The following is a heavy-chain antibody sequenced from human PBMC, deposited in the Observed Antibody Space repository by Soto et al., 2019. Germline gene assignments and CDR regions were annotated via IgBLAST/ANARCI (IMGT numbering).Heavy chain of an antibody. CDR1: GFTFSSYW. Sequence: EVQLVESGGGLVQPGGSLRLSCVDSGFTFSSYWMSWVRQAPVKGLEWVGNIKQDGSEENYVDSLKGRFTISRDNAKNLMYLQMNSLGAEDTAVYYCARIAATGRGWDVWGQGTTVVVSS. V-gene: IGHV3-7*01. J-gene: IGHJ6*02. CDR2: IKQDGSEE. CDR3: ARIAATGRGWDV. D-gene: IGHD6-13*01.